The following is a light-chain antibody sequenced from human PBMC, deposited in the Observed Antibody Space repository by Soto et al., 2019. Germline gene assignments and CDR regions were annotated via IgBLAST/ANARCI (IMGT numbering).Light chain of an antibody. V-gene: IGKV1-5*01. J-gene: IGKJ1*01. CDR1: QSISNW. CDR2: DAS. Sequence: DIQMTQSPSTLSASVGDRVTITCRASQSISNWLAWYQQKPGRAPKVLIYDASSLESGVPSRFSGSGSGTEFTLTISSLQPDDFATYSCQQYNSNSWTFGQGTKV. CDR3: QQYNSNSWT.